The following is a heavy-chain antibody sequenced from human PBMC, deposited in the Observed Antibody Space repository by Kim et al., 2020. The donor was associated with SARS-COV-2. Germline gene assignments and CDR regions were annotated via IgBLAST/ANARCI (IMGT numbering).Heavy chain of an antibody. D-gene: IGHD2-21*01. CDR2: IAYNGGST. CDR1: GFTFSNYG. J-gene: IGHJ4*02. CDR3: TRGGHEHCGGDSGYHWEY. Sequence: GGSLRLSCAASGFTFSNYGMHWVRQAPGKGLEWVSRIAYNGGSTDYADSVKGRFTISRDNAKNTLYLQMNGLRAEDAALYYCTRGGHEHCGGDSGYHWEYWGQGTLVTVSS. V-gene: IGHV3-74*01.